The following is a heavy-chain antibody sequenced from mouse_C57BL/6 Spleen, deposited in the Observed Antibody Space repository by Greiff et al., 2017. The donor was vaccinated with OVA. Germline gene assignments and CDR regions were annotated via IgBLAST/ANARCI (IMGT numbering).Heavy chain of an antibody. Sequence: QVHVKQPGAELVRPGTSVKLSCKASGYTFTSYWMHWVKQRPGQGLEWIGVIDPSDSYTNYNQKFKGKATLTVDTSSSTAYMQLSSLTSEDFAVYYCARGGYFDYWGQGTTLTVSS. CDR2: IDPSDSYT. CDR3: ARGGYFDY. J-gene: IGHJ2*01. V-gene: IGHV1-59*01. CDR1: GYTFTSYW.